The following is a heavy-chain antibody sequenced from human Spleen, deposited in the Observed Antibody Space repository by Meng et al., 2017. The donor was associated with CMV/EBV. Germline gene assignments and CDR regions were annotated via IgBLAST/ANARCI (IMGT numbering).Heavy chain of an antibody. CDR1: GATFGTYA. CDR2: IIPIFGTA. V-gene: IGHV1-69*12. Sequence: QVHRLPAGDEVRRPGAPVKVSWKASGATFGTYAISWVRQAPGQGLEWMGGIIPIFGTANYAKKFQGRVTITADESTSTAYMELSSLRSEDTAVYYCARAGVWGQLAGYYFDYWGQGTLVTVSS. J-gene: IGHJ4*02. CDR3: ARAGVWGQLAGYYFDY. D-gene: IGHD6-6*01.